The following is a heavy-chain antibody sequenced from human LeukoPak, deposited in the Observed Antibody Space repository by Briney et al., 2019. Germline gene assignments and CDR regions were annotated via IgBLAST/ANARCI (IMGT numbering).Heavy chain of an antibody. CDR2: IYHGENT. J-gene: IGHJ4*02. V-gene: IGHV4-59*08. CDR1: GDSISSYY. CDR3: ARLAGYSASLEFDY. D-gene: IGHD3-9*01. Sequence: SEPVSLTSNVSGDSISSYYWNWIRQPPGKGLEWIGYIYHGENTNYSPSLRSRVSISADTSKNQFSLRLSSVTAADTAVYYCARLAGYSASLEFDYWGQGT.